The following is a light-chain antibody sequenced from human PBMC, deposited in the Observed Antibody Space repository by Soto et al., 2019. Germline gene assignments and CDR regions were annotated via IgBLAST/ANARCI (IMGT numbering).Light chain of an antibody. V-gene: IGKV3-11*01. CDR1: QSVGTY. CDR3: QQRSDWPST. CDR2: DSS. Sequence: EIVLTQSPATLSLSPGERATLSCRASQSVGTYFAWYQQKPGQAPRLLIYDSSNRATGIPARFSGSGSGTDFTLTIISLEPADFSVYYCQQRSDWPSTFGGGTKVEIK. J-gene: IGKJ4*01.